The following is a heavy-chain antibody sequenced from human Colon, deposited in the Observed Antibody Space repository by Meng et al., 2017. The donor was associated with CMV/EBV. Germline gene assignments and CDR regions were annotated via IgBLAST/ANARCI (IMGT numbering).Heavy chain of an antibody. J-gene: IGHJ4*02. Sequence: VSGGSIDNSDYYWGWIRQPPGKGLEWIASIHYSGTTWYNPSLKSAVTISVETAKNQFSLKVSSVTAADTAMYYCARGGITMTTPFEFWGQGTLVTVSS. CDR3: ARGGITMTTPFEF. V-gene: IGHV4-39*07. CDR2: IHYSGTT. CDR1: GGSIDNSDYY. D-gene: IGHD4-17*01.